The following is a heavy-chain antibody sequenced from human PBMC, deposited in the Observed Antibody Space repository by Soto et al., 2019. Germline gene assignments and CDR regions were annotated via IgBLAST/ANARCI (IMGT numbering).Heavy chain of an antibody. CDR2: INPSGGST. J-gene: IGHJ6*02. V-gene: IGHV1-46*01. Sequence: ASVKVSCKASGYTFTSYYMHWVRQAPGQGLEWMGIINPSGGSTSYAQKFQGRVTMTRDTSTKTAYMELRSLRSDDTAMYYCARGGYYDSSGSRNYHYYGMNVWGQGTTVTVSS. CDR3: ARGGYYDSSGSRNYHYYGMNV. D-gene: IGHD3-22*01. CDR1: GYTFTSYY.